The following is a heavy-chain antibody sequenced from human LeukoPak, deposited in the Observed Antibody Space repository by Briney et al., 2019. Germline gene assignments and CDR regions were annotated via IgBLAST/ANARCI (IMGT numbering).Heavy chain of an antibody. Sequence: SVEVSCKASGGTFSSYAISWVRQAPGQGLEWMGGIIPIFGTANYAQKFQGRVTITADESTSTAYMELSSLRSEDTAVYYCARVIVVHGIYYFDYWGQGTLVTVSS. D-gene: IGHD1-26*01. J-gene: IGHJ4*02. CDR3: ARVIVVHGIYYFDY. CDR1: GGTFSSYA. V-gene: IGHV1-69*13. CDR2: IIPIFGTA.